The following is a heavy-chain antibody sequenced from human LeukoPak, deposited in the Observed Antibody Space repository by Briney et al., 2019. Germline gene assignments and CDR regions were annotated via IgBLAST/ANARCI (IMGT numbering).Heavy chain of an antibody. CDR2: IIPIFGTA. D-gene: IGHD2-15*01. Sequence: GASVKVSRKASGGTFSSYAISWVRQAPGQGLEWMGRIIPIFGTANYAQKFQGRVTITTDESTSTAYMELSSLRSEDTAVYYCARDFNCSGGHCFQHWGQGTLVTVSS. CDR3: ARDFNCSGGHCFQH. CDR1: GGTFSSYA. V-gene: IGHV1-69*05. J-gene: IGHJ1*01.